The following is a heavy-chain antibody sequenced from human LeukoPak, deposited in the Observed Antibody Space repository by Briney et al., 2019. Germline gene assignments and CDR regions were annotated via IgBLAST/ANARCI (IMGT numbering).Heavy chain of an antibody. J-gene: IGHJ4*02. D-gene: IGHD6-6*01. Sequence: TGGSLRLSCAASGFTFSSYAINWVRQAPGKGLEWLSAISGSGGHIYYADSLKGRFTISRDNSKNTAYLEMNSLRAEDTAVYHCAKIMGSSPSTAYFAYWGQGTLVTVSS. V-gene: IGHV3-23*01. CDR3: AKIMGSSPSTAYFAY. CDR1: GFTFSSYA. CDR2: ISGSGGHI.